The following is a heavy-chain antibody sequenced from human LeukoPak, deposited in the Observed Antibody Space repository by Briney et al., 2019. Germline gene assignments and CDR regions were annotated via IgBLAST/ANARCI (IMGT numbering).Heavy chain of an antibody. V-gene: IGHV3-23*01. Sequence: GGSLRLSCAASGFTFSSYAMSWVRQAPGKGLEWVSGISGSGGSTYYADSVKGRFTISRDNSKNTLYLRMNSLRADDTAVYYCAKMPRSVAIREGFDYWGQGTLVTVSS. D-gene: IGHD2-21*01. J-gene: IGHJ4*02. CDR2: ISGSGGST. CDR3: AKMPRSVAIREGFDY. CDR1: GFTFSSYA.